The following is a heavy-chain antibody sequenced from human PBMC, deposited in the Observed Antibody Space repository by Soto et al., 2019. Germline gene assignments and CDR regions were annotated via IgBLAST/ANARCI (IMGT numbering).Heavy chain of an antibody. Sequence: GGSLRLSCSSSGFTSSDYGIHWVRQLPGKGLEWVATVSSDGERKYYAMSVKGRFAISKDNSMSTLLLQMDTLGPDDTAIYYCAKVERSARGHPISCHTRGQGTTISV. D-gene: IGHD2-2*02. CDR1: GFTSSDYG. V-gene: IGHV3-30*18. CDR2: VSSDGERK. J-gene: IGHJ3*01. CDR3: AKVERSARGHPISCHT.